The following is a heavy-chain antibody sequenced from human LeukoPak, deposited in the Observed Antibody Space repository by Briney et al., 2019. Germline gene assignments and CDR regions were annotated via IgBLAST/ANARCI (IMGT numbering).Heavy chain of an antibody. CDR2: ISNSGSSI. CDR1: GFTFSRYS. CDR3: ARDRGYSSFDY. D-gene: IGHD6-19*01. Sequence: PGGSLRLSCAASGFTFSRYSMNWVRQAPGKGLEGVSSISNSGSSIYYADSVKGRFTISRHNAKNSLYLQMNSLRADDTAVYYCARDRGYSSFDYWGRGTLVTVSS. J-gene: IGHJ4*02. V-gene: IGHV3-21*01.